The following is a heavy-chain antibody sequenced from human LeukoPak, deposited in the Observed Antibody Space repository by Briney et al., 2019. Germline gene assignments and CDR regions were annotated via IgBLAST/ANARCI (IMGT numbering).Heavy chain of an antibody. CDR2: IYYSGST. J-gene: IGHJ3*02. D-gene: IGHD5-12*01. CDR1: GGSIRTSDYY. Sequence: SETLSLTCTVSGGSIRTSDYYWGWIRQPPGKGLEWIGNIYYSGSTYYIESLKSRVTMSVDTSKNQFSLKVNSVTAADTAVYYCASTSVATKNAFDIWGQGTMVTVSS. CDR3: ASTSVATKNAFDI. V-gene: IGHV4-39*01.